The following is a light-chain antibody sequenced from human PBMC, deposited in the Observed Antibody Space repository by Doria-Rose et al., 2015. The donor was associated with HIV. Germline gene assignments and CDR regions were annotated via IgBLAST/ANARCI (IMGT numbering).Light chain of an antibody. J-gene: IGKJ4*01. V-gene: IGKV3-20*01. CDR1: QSVSSS. Sequence: LSPGERATLSCRASQSVSSSLAWYQQKPGQAPRLLIYGASSRATSIPGRFSGSGSGTDFTLTISRLEPEDFAVYYCQQYGSSPLIFGGGTKVEIK. CDR3: QQYGSSPLI. CDR2: GAS.